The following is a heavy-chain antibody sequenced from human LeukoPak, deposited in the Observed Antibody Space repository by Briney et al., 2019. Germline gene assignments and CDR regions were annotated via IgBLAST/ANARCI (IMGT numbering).Heavy chain of an antibody. CDR3: ARSGSYGIFDY. V-gene: IGHV4-59*01. CDR2: IYYSGST. CDR1: GGSISSYY. J-gene: IGHJ4*02. Sequence: SETLSLTCTVSGGSISSYYWSWIRQPPGKGLEWVGYIYYSGSTNYNPSLKSRVTISVDTSKNQFSLKLSSVTAADTAVYYCARSGSYGIFDYWGQGTLVTVSS. D-gene: IGHD1-26*01.